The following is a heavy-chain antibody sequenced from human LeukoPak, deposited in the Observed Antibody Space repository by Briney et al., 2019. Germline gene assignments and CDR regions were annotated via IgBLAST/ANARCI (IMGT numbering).Heavy chain of an antibody. J-gene: IGHJ4*02. CDR3: ARIFGRKYYFDY. Sequence: KPSETLSLTCAVYGGSFSGYYWSWIRQPPGKGLEWIGEINHSGSTNYNPSLKSRVTISVDTSKNQFSLKLSSVTAADTAVYCCARIFGRKYYFDYWGQGTLVTVSS. D-gene: IGHD3/OR15-3a*01. V-gene: IGHV4-34*01. CDR1: GGSFSGYY. CDR2: INHSGST.